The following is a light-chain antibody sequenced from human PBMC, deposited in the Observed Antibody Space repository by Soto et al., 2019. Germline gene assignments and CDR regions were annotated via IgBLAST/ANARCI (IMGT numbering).Light chain of an antibody. Sequence: DIVMTQSPDSLAVSLGERATINCKSSQSVLYSSNNKNYLAWYQQKPGQPPKLLIYWASTRESGVPDRFSGSGSGTDFTLTISSRKAEDVAVYYCQQYYSTPRWTFGQGTKVEIK. V-gene: IGKV4-1*01. CDR2: WAS. J-gene: IGKJ1*01. CDR3: QQYYSTPRWT. CDR1: QSVLYSSNNKNY.